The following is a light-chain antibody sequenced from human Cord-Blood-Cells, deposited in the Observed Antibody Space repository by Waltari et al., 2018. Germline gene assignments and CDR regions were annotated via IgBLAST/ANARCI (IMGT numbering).Light chain of an antibody. CDR2: EVS. Sequence: QSALTQPASVSGSPGQSITISCTGTSSDVGGYNYVSWYQQHPGKAPKLMIYEVSNRPSGFSNRFSGSKSGNTASLTFSGLQAEDEADYYCSSYTSSSTLGVFGGGTKLTVL. CDR3: SSYTSSSTLGV. V-gene: IGLV2-14*01. CDR1: SSDVGGYNY. J-gene: IGLJ3*02.